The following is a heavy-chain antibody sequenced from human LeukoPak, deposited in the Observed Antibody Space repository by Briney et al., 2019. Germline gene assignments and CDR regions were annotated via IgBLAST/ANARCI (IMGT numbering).Heavy chain of an antibody. CDR2: IYSGGST. Sequence: QPGGSLRPSCIASGFTVSSNYMSWVRQAPGKGLEWVSIIYSGGSTYYADSVKGRFTISRDNSKNTLYLQMNSLRAEDTAMYYCTRDQYSSFHFGYWGQGTLVTVSS. CDR3: TRDQYSSFHFGY. CDR1: GFTVSSNY. V-gene: IGHV3-53*01. J-gene: IGHJ4*02. D-gene: IGHD6-6*01.